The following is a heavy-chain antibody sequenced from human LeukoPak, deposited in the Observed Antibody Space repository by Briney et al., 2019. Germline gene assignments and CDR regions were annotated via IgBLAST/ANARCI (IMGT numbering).Heavy chain of an antibody. CDR1: GFTFDDYA. Sequence: PGGSLRLSCAASGFTFDDYAMHWVRQAPGKGLEWVSGISWNSGSIGYADSVKGRFTISRDNAKNSLYLQMNSLRAEDTALYYCAKEKGGYSYGWVDYWGQGTLVTVSS. D-gene: IGHD5-18*01. V-gene: IGHV3-9*01. J-gene: IGHJ4*02. CDR3: AKEKGGYSYGWVDY. CDR2: ISWNSGSI.